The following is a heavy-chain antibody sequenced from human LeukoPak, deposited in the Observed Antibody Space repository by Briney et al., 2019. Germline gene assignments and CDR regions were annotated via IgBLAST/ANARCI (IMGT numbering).Heavy chain of an antibody. CDR3: ARRRSGLFDY. Sequence: SETLSLTCTVSGGPINSYYWTWIRQPPGKGLEWVAYIYYSGSTKYHPSLKGRVNTSLDTSKNQFSLNLTSVTAADTAVYYCARRRSGLFDYWGQGILVTVSS. CDR1: GGPINSYY. CDR2: IYYSGST. V-gene: IGHV4-59*08. J-gene: IGHJ4*02.